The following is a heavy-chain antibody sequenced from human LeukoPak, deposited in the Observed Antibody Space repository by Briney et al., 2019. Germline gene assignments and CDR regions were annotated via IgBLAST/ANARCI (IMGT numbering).Heavy chain of an antibody. J-gene: IGHJ4*02. CDR1: GGSISSYY. CDR2: IYYSGST. CDR3: AKDVTSHGDYEFDY. D-gene: IGHD4-17*01. Sequence: SETLSLTCTVSGGSISSYYWSWIRQPPGKGLEWIGYIYYSGSTNYNPSLKSRVTISVDTSKNQFSLKLSSVTAADTAVYYCAKDVTSHGDYEFDYWGQGTLVTVSS. V-gene: IGHV4-59*12.